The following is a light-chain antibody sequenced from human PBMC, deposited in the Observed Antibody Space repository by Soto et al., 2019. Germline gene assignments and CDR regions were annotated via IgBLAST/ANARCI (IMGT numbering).Light chain of an antibody. V-gene: IGKV1-5*03. CDR3: QHYNSYLEA. CDR1: QTIISW. J-gene: IGKJ1*01. Sequence: DIQLTQSPSVLSASVGDRVTISCRASQTIISWLAWYQQKPGKAPKLLIYKASTLKSGVPSRFSGSGSGTEFTLTISSLQPDDFATYYCQHYNSYLEAFGQGTKVDIK. CDR2: KAS.